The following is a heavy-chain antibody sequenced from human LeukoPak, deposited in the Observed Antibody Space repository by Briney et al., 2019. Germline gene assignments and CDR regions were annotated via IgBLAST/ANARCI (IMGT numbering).Heavy chain of an antibody. CDR2: ISAYNGNT. V-gene: IGHV1-18*01. J-gene: IGHJ4*02. CDR3: VRDRTYYDSSGYYFDY. D-gene: IGHD3-22*01. Sequence: ASVKVSCKASGYTFTSYGISWVRQAPGQGLEWMGWISAYNGNTNYTQKLQGRVTMTRDMSTSTVYMELSSLRSEDTAVYYCVRDRTYYDSSGYYFDYWGQGTLVTVSS. CDR1: GYTFTSYG.